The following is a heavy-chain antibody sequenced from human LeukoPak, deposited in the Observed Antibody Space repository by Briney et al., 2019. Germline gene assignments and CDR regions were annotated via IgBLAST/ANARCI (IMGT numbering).Heavy chain of an antibody. J-gene: IGHJ3*02. V-gene: IGHV3-7*01. CDR3: ARRYFDWFLGAGGSLDI. CDR1: GFTFRSYW. Sequence: PGGSLRLSCAGSGFTFRSYWMHWVRQAPGKGLEWVANIKQDGSEKYYVDSVKGRFTTSRDNANDSVYLQMNSLRAEDTAVYYCARRYFDWFLGAGGSLDIWGQGTMVTVSS. CDR2: IKQDGSEK. D-gene: IGHD3-9*01.